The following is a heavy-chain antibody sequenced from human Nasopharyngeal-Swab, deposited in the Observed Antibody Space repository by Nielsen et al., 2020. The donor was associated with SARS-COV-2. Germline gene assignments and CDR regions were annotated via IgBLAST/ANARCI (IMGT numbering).Heavy chain of an antibody. CDR2: IYHTGTT. D-gene: IGHD3-22*01. CDR3: AVILYESSGYWVDY. J-gene: IGHJ4*02. V-gene: IGHV4-59*01. Sequence: WIRQPPGKGLEWIGYIYHTGTTNYNPSLKSRVIISIDTSKNQFSVKLSSVTAADTAVYYCAVILYESSGYWVDYWGQGTLVTSPQ.